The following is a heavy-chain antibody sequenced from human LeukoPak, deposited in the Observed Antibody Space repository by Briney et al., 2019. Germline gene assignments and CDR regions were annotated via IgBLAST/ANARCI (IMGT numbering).Heavy chain of an antibody. CDR3: AKISSFRTGASGSYHY. J-gene: IGHJ4*02. CDR1: GFTFSSYG. V-gene: IGHV3-30*18. CDR2: ISYDGSNK. D-gene: IGHD1-26*01. Sequence: GGSLRLSCAASGFTFSSYGMHWVRQAPGKGLEWVAVISYDGSNKYYADSVKGRFTISRGNSKNTLYLQMNSLRAEDPAVYYCAKISSFRTGASGSYHYWGQGTLVTVSS.